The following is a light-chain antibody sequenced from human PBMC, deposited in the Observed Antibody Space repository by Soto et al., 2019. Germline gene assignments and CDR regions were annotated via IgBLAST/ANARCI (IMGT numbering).Light chain of an antibody. CDR2: GAS. V-gene: IGKV3-20*01. Sequence: VSTQSPGTLSLSPWERATLSFRASQTVSTNYLAWYQQKPGQAPRLLIYGASKRATGIPDRFSGSGSGTDFTLTISRLEPEDFAVYYCEQYNNWFSITCGQGTRLEI. CDR3: EQYNNWFSIT. CDR1: QTVSTNY. J-gene: IGKJ5*01.